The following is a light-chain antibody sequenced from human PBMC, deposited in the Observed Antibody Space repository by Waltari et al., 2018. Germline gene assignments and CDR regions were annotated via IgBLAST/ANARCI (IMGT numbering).Light chain of an antibody. CDR3: AAWDDSLNAWM. CDR1: SSNVGPNY. J-gene: IGLJ3*02. Sequence: QSVLTQPPSTSGTPGQRVTISCSGSSSNVGPNYVSWYQQLPGTAPTLLIYNNNRRPSGAPDRFSGSKSGTSASLAISGLQSEDEADYYCAAWDDSLNAWMFGGGTKLTVL. CDR2: NNN. V-gene: IGLV1-44*01.